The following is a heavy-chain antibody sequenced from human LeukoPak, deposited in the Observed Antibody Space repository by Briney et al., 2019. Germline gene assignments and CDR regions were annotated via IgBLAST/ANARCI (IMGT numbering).Heavy chain of an antibody. J-gene: IGHJ3*02. CDR2: IRQDGSEK. V-gene: IGHV3-7*01. CDR1: GFTFSSYW. D-gene: IGHD3-22*01. Sequence: GGSLRLSCAASGFTFSSYWMSWVRQAPGKGLEWVANIRQDGSEKYYVDSVKGRFTISRDNAKNSLYLQMNSLRAEDTAVYYCAREGGSSGYYYEDGASDIWGQGTMVTVSS. CDR3: AREGGSSGYYYEDGASDI.